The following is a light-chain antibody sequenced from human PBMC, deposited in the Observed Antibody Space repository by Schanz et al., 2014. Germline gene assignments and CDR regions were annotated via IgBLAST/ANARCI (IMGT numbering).Light chain of an antibody. Sequence: DIQMTPSPSSLSSSVGDLFPLPFLSLPNINNFLNWYQQIPGKAPKLLIYAASTLQSGVPSRFSGSGSGTDFTLTFISLQPEDSATYYCQQTYRPGLTFGGGTKVEIK. CDR3: QQTYRPGLT. V-gene: IGKV1-39*01. J-gene: IGKJ4*01. CDR2: AAS. CDR1: PNINNF.